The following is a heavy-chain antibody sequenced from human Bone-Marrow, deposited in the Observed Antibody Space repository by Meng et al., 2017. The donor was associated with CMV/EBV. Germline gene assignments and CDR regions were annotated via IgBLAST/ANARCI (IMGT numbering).Heavy chain of an antibody. CDR1: GGTFSSYA. J-gene: IGHJ6*02. Sequence: SVKVSCKASGGTFSSYAISWVRQAPGQGLEWMGGIIPILGIANYAQKFQGRVTITADKSTSIAYMELSSLSSEDKAVYYCARDESRPSEVWGQGTTVTVSS. V-gene: IGHV1-69*10. CDR2: IIPILGIA. CDR3: ARDESRPSEV. D-gene: IGHD6-6*01.